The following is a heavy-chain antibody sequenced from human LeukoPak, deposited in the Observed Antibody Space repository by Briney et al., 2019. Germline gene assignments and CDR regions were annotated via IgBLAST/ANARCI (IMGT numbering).Heavy chain of an antibody. Sequence: ASVKVSCKASGYTFTSYGISWVRQAPGQGLEWMEWISAYNGNTNYAQKLQGRVTMTTDTSTSTAYMELRSLRSDDTAVYYCARDFRGYSYGYLYYYYMDVWGKGTTVTVSS. CDR3: ARDFRGYSYGYLYYYYMDV. CDR1: GYTFTSYG. D-gene: IGHD5-18*01. V-gene: IGHV1-18*01. J-gene: IGHJ6*03. CDR2: ISAYNGNT.